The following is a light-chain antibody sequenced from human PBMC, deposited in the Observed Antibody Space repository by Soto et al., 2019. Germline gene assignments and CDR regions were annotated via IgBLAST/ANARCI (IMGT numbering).Light chain of an antibody. V-gene: IGKV3-20*01. CDR2: RAS. CDR1: QTVTSSY. Sequence: EIVLTQSPGTLSLSPGERATLSCRASQTVTSSYITWYQQKPGQAPRLLIYRASSRAAGIPDRFSGSGSGTDFTLTISRLEPEDFAVYYCQQYDVSPPVTFGGGTKVEVK. J-gene: IGKJ4*01. CDR3: QQYDVSPPVT.